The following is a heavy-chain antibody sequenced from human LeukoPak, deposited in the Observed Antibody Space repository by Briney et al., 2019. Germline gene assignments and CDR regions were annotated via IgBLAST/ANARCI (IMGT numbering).Heavy chain of an antibody. J-gene: IGHJ5*02. CDR3: ARAGCSSTSCYVWGNWFDP. V-gene: IGHV3-30*04. CDR1: GFTFSSYA. D-gene: IGHD2-2*01. CDR2: ISYDGSNK. Sequence: GRSPRLSCAASGFTFSSYAMHWVRQAPGKGLEWVAVISYDGSNKYYADSVKGRFTISRDNSKNTLYLQMNSLRAEDTAVYYCARAGCSSTSCYVWGNWFDPWGQGTLVTVSS.